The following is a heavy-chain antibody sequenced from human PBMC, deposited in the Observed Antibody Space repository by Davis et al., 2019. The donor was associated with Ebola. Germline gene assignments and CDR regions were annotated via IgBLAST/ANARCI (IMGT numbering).Heavy chain of an antibody. V-gene: IGHV4-30-2*01. J-gene: IGHJ6*04. CDR1: GGSISSGGYS. Sequence: SETLSLTCAVSGGSISSGGYSWSWIRQPPGKGLEWIGYIYHSGSTYYNPSLKSRVTISVDRSKNQFSLKLSSVTAADTAVYYCARGNGLIIDYYYYGMDVWGKGTTVTVSS. CDR2: IYHSGST. D-gene: IGHD2-8*01. CDR3: ARGNGLIIDYYYYGMDV.